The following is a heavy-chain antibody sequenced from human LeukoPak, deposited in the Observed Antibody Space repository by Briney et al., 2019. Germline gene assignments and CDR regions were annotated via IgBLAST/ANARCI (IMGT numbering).Heavy chain of an antibody. CDR2: ISGSGGER. J-gene: IGHJ4*02. V-gene: IGHV3-23*01. D-gene: IGHD3-10*01. CDR3: AKDYCALLWFGEFNRKYYFDY. Sequence: PGGSLRLSCAASGFTVSSNYMSWVRQAPGKGLQWVSGISGSGGERYYTESVKGRFTISRDNSKNTLYLQMNSLRAEDTAVYYCAKDYCALLWFGEFNRKYYFDYWGQGTLVTVSS. CDR1: GFTVSSNY.